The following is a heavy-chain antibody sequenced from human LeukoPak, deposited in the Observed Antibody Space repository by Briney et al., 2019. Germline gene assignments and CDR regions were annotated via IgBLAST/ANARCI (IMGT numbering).Heavy chain of an antibody. Sequence: QPGGSLSLSCAASGFTFSSYAMSWVRQAPGKGLEWVSAISGSGGSTYYADSVKGRFTISRDNSKNTLYLQMNSLRVEDTAVYYCAKDAHSGSYFDYWGQGILVTVSS. D-gene: IGHD1-26*01. CDR2: ISGSGGST. V-gene: IGHV3-23*01. J-gene: IGHJ4*01. CDR1: GFTFSSYA. CDR3: AKDAHSGSYFDY.